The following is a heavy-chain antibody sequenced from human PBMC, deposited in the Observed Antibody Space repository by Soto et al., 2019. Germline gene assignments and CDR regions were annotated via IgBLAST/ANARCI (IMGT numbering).Heavy chain of an antibody. Sequence: ETLSLTCAVYGGSFSGYYWSWIRQPPGKGLEWIGEINHSGSTNYNPSLKSRVTISVDTSKNQFSLKLSSVTAADTAVYYCARLQQQLAFDYWGQGTLVTVSS. CDR3: ARLQQQLAFDY. V-gene: IGHV4-34*01. CDR1: GGSFSGYY. CDR2: INHSGST. J-gene: IGHJ4*02. D-gene: IGHD6-13*01.